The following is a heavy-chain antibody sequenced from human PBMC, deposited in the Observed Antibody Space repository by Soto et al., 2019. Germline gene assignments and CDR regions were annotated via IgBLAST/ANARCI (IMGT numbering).Heavy chain of an antibody. J-gene: IGHJ5*02. CDR1: GGSISSGGYY. CDR2: IYYSGST. D-gene: IGHD3-3*01. V-gene: IGHV4-31*03. Sequence: QVQLQESGPGLVKPSQTLSLTCTVSGGSISSGGYYWSWIRQHPGKGLEWIGYIYYSGSTYYNSSLKSRVTISVDTSKNQFSLKLSSVTAADTAVYYCARGSIDFWSGRGPNWFDPWGQGTLVTVSS. CDR3: ARGSIDFWSGRGPNWFDP.